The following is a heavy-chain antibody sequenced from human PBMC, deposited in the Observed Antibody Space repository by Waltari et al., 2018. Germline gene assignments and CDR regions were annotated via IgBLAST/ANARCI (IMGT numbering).Heavy chain of an antibody. D-gene: IGHD6-19*01. J-gene: IGHJ4*02. CDR2: IDYSGNT. Sequence: QLQLQESGPGLVKPSETLTLTCNVSGGSIRTSGHSWGWIRQPPGKGLEWIGSIDYSGNTYYSPSLKSRITMSVDTSKNQFSLKVTSVTAADTAVYYCAKDEYYSNGWYGGLDSWGQGTLVTVSA. CDR3: AKDEYYSNGWYGGLDS. V-gene: IGHV4-39*07. CDR1: GGSIRTSGHS.